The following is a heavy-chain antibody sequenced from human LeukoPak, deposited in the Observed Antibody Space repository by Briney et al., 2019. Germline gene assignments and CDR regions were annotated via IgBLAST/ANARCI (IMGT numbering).Heavy chain of an antibody. J-gene: IGHJ3*02. Sequence: GGSLRLSCAASGFTFSNYVMHWVRQAPAKALEWVASIRHDESIIHYTDSVKGRFTISRDTSKNTLYLQMNSLRGDDTAVYYCARVRIMNHDQAFDIWGQETMVTVSS. CDR2: IRHDESII. V-gene: IGHV3-30*02. CDR1: GFTFSNYV. D-gene: IGHD1-14*01. CDR3: ARVRIMNHDQAFDI.